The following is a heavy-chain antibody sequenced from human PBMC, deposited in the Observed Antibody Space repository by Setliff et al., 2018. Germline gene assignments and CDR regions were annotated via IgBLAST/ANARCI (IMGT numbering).Heavy chain of an antibody. D-gene: IGHD4-17*01. CDR1: GYSFTSYW. J-gene: IGHJ4*02. Sequence: GESLKISGKGSGYSFTSYWIGWVRQMPGKGLEWMGIIYPGDSDTRYSPSFQGQFTISADKSISTAYLQWTSLKASDTAMYYGARLATDYGDYESLNYFDYWGQGTLVTVSS. CDR2: IYPGDSDT. V-gene: IGHV5-51*01. CDR3: ARLATDYGDYESLNYFDY.